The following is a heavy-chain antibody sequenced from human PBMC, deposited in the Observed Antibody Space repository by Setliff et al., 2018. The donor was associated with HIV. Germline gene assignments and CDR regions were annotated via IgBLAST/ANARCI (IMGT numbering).Heavy chain of an antibody. V-gene: IGHV3-30*02. D-gene: IGHD6-13*01. J-gene: IGHJ4*02. Sequence: PGGSLRLSCAASGFTFSSYGMHWVRQAPGKGLEWVAVIWYDGSNKYYADSVKGRFTISRDNSKNTLYLQMNSLRAEDTAVYYCAKEVEYSSSWGQGTLVTVSS. CDR2: IWYDGSNK. CDR1: GFTFSSYG. CDR3: AKEVEYSSS.